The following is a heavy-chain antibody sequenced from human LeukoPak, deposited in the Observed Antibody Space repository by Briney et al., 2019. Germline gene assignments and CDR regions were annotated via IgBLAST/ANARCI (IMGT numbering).Heavy chain of an antibody. CDR3: ARPYGGKRKGGYYYYYMDV. D-gene: IGHD4-23*01. CDR2: ISSSGSTI. CDR1: GFTFSSYE. Sequence: GGSLRLSCAASGFTFSSYEMNWVRQAPGKGLEWVSYISSSGSTIYYADSVKGRFTISRDNAKNSLYLQMNSLRAEDTAVYYCARPYGGKRKGGYYYYYMDVWGKGTTVTISS. J-gene: IGHJ6*03. V-gene: IGHV3-48*03.